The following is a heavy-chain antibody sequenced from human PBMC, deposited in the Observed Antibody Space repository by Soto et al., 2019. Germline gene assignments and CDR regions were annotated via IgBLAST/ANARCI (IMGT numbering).Heavy chain of an antibody. D-gene: IGHD2-15*01. CDR1: GYTFTSYD. CDR3: ARGGCSGGSCYFDY. V-gene: IGHV1-8*01. CDR2: MNPNSGNT. J-gene: IGHJ4*02. Sequence: GASVKVSCKASGYTFTSYDINLVRQATGQGLEWMGWMNPNSGNTGYAQKFQGRVTMTRNTSISTAYMELSSLRSEDTAVYYCARGGCSGGSCYFDYWGQGTLVTVSS.